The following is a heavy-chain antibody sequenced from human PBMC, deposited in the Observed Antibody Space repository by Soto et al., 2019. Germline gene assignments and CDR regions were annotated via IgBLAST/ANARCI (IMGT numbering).Heavy chain of an antibody. Sequence: QVQLVQSGAEVKKPGSSVKVSCKASGGTFSSYTISWVRQAPGQGLEWMGRIIPILGIANYAQKFQGRVTITTDKTTSTAYMELSSLRSEDTDVYYCASDPSSADWFDPWGRGSLVTVSS. V-gene: IGHV1-69*02. CDR1: GGTFSSYT. CDR3: ASDPSSADWFDP. CDR2: IIPILGIA. J-gene: IGHJ5*02. D-gene: IGHD2-2*01.